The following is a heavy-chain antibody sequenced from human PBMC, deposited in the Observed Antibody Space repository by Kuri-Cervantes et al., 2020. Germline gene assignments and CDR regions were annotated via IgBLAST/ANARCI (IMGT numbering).Heavy chain of an antibody. CDR1: AGSVSTISYY. CDR3: ELTDTAMIPAYFFDY. J-gene: IGHJ4*02. V-gene: IGHV4-39*07. Sequence: GSLRLSCFVSAGSVSTISYYWAWIRQPPGKGLEWIGSIFYRGTTFYNPSLKSRVTISVDTSKNQFSLKLSSVTAADTAVYYCELTDTAMIPAYFFDYWGQGTLVTDSS. CDR2: IFYRGTT. D-gene: IGHD5-18*01.